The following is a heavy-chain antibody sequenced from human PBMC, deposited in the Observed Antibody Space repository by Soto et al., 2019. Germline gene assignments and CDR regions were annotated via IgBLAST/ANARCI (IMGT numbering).Heavy chain of an antibody. Sequence: GGSLRLSCAASGFTFSNFAMNCARQAPGKGLEWVSIISGTSDAAHYAESVKGRFTSSRDNAENTLSLQMNSLAVDDTAVYYCVRKGYETGWYYDQWGQGTLVTVSS. CDR1: GFTFSNFA. D-gene: IGHD6-19*01. CDR2: ISGTSDAA. V-gene: IGHV3-23*01. J-gene: IGHJ4*02. CDR3: VRKGYETGWYYDQ.